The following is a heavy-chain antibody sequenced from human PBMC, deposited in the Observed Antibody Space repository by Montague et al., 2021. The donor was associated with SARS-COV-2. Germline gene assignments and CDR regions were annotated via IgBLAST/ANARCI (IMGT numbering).Heavy chain of an antibody. V-gene: IGHV3-15*01. CDR1: GFTFSNAW. CDR2: IKSKTDGGTT. D-gene: IGHD5-12*01. Sequence: SLRLSCAASGFTFSNAWMSWVRQAPGKGLEWVGRIKSKTDGGTTDYAAPVKGRFTISRDDSKNTLYLQMNSLKTEDTAVYYCTTDGDGDGDSGYDWWGSYYFDYWGQGTLVTVSS. CDR3: TTDGDGDGDSGYDWWGSYYFDY. J-gene: IGHJ4*02.